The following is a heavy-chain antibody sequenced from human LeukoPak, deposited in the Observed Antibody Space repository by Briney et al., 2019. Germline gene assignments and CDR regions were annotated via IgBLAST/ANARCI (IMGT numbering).Heavy chain of an antibody. Sequence: GGSLRLSCAASGFTFSNYAMSWVRQAPGKGLEWVSVISGSSGSAYYADSVTGRFTISRDNSKNTLYLQMNSLRVEDTAVYYCAKGEGYYYDSSGYYSSFDYWGQGTLVPVSS. D-gene: IGHD3-22*01. V-gene: IGHV3-23*01. CDR2: ISGSSGSA. CDR1: GFTFSNYA. CDR3: AKGEGYYYDSSGYYSSFDY. J-gene: IGHJ4*02.